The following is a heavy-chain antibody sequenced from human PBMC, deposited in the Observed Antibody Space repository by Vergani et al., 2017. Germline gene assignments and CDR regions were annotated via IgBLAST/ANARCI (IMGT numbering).Heavy chain of an antibody. Sequence: EVQLVESGGGLVQPGGSLRLSCAASGFTFSSYDMHWVRQATGKGLEWVSAIVTAGDTYYPGSVKGRFTISRENDKNSLYLQMNSLRAGDTAVYYCARAPKYCSSTSCTHPGYWYFDLWGRGTLVTVSS. CDR2: IVTAGDT. CDR3: ARAPKYCSSTSCTHPGYWYFDL. V-gene: IGHV3-13*01. CDR1: GFTFSSYD. J-gene: IGHJ2*01. D-gene: IGHD2-2*01.